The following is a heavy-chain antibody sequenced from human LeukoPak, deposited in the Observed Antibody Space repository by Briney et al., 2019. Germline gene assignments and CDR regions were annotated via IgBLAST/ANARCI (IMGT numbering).Heavy chain of an antibody. Sequence: SETLSLTCTISGGSISSHYYSWIRQPAGKGLKWIGRMSISGNTNYNPSLKSRVTISVDKSKNQFSLKLSSVTAADTAMYYCARQSTGSYVYFDFWGQGNPGHRLL. J-gene: IGHJ4*02. V-gene: IGHV4-4*07. CDR3: ARQSTGSYVYFDF. CDR1: GGSISSHY. CDR2: MSISGNT. D-gene: IGHD3-9*01.